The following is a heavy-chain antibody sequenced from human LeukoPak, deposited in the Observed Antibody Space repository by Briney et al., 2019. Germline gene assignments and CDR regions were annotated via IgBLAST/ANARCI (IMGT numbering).Heavy chain of an antibody. D-gene: IGHD3-10*01. CDR3: ARGQRAIPIYY. CDR2: IIPILGSA. J-gene: IGHJ4*02. CDR1: GGSFSNYA. Sequence: SVKVSCKASGGSFSNYAISWVRQAPGQGLEWMGGIIPILGSATYAQHFQGRVTITMDESTTTAYMELSSLRPGDTAVFYCARGQRAIPIYYWGQGTLVTVSS. V-gene: IGHV1-69*05.